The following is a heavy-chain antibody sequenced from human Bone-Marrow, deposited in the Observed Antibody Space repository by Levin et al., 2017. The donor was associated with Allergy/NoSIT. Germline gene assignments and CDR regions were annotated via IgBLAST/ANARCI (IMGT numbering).Heavy chain of an antibody. D-gene: IGHD6-6*01. V-gene: IGHV2-5*02. Sequence: SGPTLVKPTQTLTLTCTFSGFSLTTTGVGVGWIRQPPGKALEWLALIYWDDDKRYSPSLQSRLTITKATSKNQVVLTMTKMDPVDTATYYCAHRVAAQMVYWGQGTLVTVAS. CDR2: IYWDDDK. J-gene: IGHJ4*02. CDR1: GFSLTTTGVG. CDR3: AHRVAAQMVY.